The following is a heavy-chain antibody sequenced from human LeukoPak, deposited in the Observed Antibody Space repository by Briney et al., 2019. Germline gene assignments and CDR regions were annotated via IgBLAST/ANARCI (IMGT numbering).Heavy chain of an antibody. D-gene: IGHD1-1*01. CDR2: IRNDGNNK. Sequence: GGSLRLSCAASGFTFNTHGMHWVRQAPGKGPEWVAFIRNDGNNKNYVDSVKGRFTISRDNSKNTLFLQMNSLRAEDTAVYFCTKGHSDASYTFDYWGQGTLVTVSS. CDR1: GFTFNTHG. CDR3: TKGHSDASYTFDY. J-gene: IGHJ4*02. V-gene: IGHV3-30*02.